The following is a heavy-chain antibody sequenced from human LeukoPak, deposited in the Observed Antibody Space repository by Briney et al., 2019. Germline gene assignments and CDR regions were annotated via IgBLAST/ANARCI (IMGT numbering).Heavy chain of an antibody. CDR3: ARFYDSSGYYYAGDYFDY. J-gene: IGHJ4*02. D-gene: IGHD3-22*01. Sequence: SETLSLTCTVSGVSISSYYWSWIRQPPGKGLEWIGYIYYSGSTNYNPSLKSRVTISVDTSKNQFSLKLSSVTAADTAVYYCARFYDSSGYYYAGDYFDYWGQGTLVTVSS. CDR1: GVSISSYY. CDR2: IYYSGST. V-gene: IGHV4-59*01.